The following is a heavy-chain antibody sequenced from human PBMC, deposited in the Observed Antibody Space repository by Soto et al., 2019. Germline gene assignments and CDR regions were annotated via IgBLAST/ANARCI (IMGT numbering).Heavy chain of an antibody. Sequence: PGESLKISCKASGYNFDNFWIAWVRQMPGKGLEWMGVIYPGDSDTRYSPSFQGQVTLSADKSTNTAHLHWSSLRASDTAMYYCARNGPMNKEVSGFYYLDHWGQGTLVTVSS. CDR2: IYPGDSDT. J-gene: IGHJ4*02. D-gene: IGHD6-19*01. V-gene: IGHV5-51*01. CDR1: GYNFDNFW. CDR3: ARNGPMNKEVSGFYYLDH.